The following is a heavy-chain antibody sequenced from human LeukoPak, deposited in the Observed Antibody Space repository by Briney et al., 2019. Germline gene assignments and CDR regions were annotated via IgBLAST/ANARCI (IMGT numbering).Heavy chain of an antibody. V-gene: IGHV4-38-2*02. CDR2: IYHSGST. J-gene: IGHJ6*03. CDR1: GYSISSGYY. D-gene: IGHD3-16*01. Sequence: PSETLSLTCTVSGYSISSGYYWGWIRQPPGKGLEWIGSIYHSGSTYYNPSLKSRVTISVDTSKNQFSLKLSSVTAADTAVYYCAVTPFRGGDYYYYMDVWGKGTTVTVSS. CDR3: AVTPFRGGDYYYYMDV.